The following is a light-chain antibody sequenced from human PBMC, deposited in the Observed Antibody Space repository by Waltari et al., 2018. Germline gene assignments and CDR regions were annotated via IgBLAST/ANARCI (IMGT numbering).Light chain of an antibody. Sequence: IQMTHSPSPLSAAVGATVTNTSRAVQSFSTCLAWHQQKPGKAPKLLMYRASSLESGVPSRFSGSGSGTEFTLTISSLQPDDFATYFCQQYMDYSTFGQGTRLEI. J-gene: IGKJ2*01. CDR1: QSFSTC. CDR2: RAS. CDR3: QQYMDYST. V-gene: IGKV1-5*03.